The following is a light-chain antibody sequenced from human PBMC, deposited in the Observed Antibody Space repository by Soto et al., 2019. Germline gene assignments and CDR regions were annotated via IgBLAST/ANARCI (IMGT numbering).Light chain of an antibody. CDR1: SSDVGSYNL. V-gene: IGLV2-23*01. J-gene: IGLJ2*01. CDR2: EGT. CDR3: CSYAGSRTLV. Sequence: QSALTQPASVSGSPGQSITISCTGTSSDVGSYNLVSWYQKYPGKAPKLMIYEGTKRPSGVSNRFSGSKSGNTASLTISRLQAEDEADYYCCSYAGSRTLVFGGGTKVTVL.